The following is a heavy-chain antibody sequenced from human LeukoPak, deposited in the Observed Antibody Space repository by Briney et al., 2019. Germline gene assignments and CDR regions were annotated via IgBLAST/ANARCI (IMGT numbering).Heavy chain of an antibody. D-gene: IGHD3-22*01. J-gene: IGHJ4*02. CDR3: ARRRADRSYYFDY. V-gene: IGHV4-34*01. Sequence: SETLSLTCAVYGGSFSGYYWSWIRQPPGKGLEWIGEINHSGSTNYNPSLKSRVTISVDTSKNQFSLRLTSVTAADTAVYYCARRRADRSYYFDYWGQGTLVTVSS. CDR1: GGSFSGYY. CDR2: INHSGST.